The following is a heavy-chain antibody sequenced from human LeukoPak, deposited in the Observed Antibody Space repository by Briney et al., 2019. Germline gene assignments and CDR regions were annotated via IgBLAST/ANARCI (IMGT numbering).Heavy chain of an antibody. CDR1: GYTFTGYY. V-gene: IGHV1-2*02. Sequence: ASVKVSCKASGYTFTGYYMHWVRQAPGQGPEWMGWINPNSGGTNYAQKFQGRVTMTRDTSISTAYMELSRLRSDDTAVYYCARDSMVRGGTSDAFDIWGQGTMVTVSS. CDR2: INPNSGGT. D-gene: IGHD3-10*01. J-gene: IGHJ3*02. CDR3: ARDSMVRGGTSDAFDI.